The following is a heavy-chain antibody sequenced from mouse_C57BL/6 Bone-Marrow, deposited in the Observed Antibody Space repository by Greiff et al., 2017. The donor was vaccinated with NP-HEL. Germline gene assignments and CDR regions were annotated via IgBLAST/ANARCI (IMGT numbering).Heavy chain of an antibody. J-gene: IGHJ4*01. CDR1: GYTFTDHT. Sequence: VHLVESDAELVKPGASVKISCKVSGYTFTDHTIHWMKQRPEQGLEWIGYIYPRDGSTKYNEKFKGKATLTADKSSSTAYMQLNSLTSEDSAVYFCARRDYYGSSYAMDYWGQGTSVTVSS. D-gene: IGHD1-1*01. CDR3: ARRDYYGSSYAMDY. V-gene: IGHV1-78*01. CDR2: IYPRDGST.